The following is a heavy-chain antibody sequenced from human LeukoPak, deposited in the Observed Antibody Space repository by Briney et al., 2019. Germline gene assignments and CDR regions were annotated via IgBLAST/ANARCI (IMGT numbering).Heavy chain of an antibody. CDR1: GFTFSSHW. V-gene: IGHV3-74*01. CDR3: ARDLLAATGW. Sequence: GGSLRLSCAASGFTFSSHWMHWVRQAPGKGLVWVSRINTDGTITTYADSVKGRFTISRDNAKNTLYPQMNSLRAEDTAVYYCARDLLAATGWWGQGTLVTVSS. J-gene: IGHJ4*02. D-gene: IGHD6-13*01. CDR2: INTDGTIT.